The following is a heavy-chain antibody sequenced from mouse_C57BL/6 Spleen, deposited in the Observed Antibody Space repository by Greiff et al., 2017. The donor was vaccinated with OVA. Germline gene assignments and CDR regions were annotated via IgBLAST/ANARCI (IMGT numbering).Heavy chain of an antibody. CDR1: GYTFTDYN. Sequence: EVQLQESGPELVKPGASVKIPCKASGYTFTDYNMDWVKQSHGKSLEWIGDINPNNGGTIYNQKFKGKATLTVDKSSSTAYMELRSLTSEDTAVYYCARWGTTVVGFDYWGQGTTLTVSS. CDR2: INPNNGGT. D-gene: IGHD1-1*01. J-gene: IGHJ2*01. V-gene: IGHV1-18*01. CDR3: ARWGTTVVGFDY.